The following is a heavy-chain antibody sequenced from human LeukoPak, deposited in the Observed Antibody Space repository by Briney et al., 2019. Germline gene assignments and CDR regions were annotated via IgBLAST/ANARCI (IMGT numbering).Heavy chain of an antibody. Sequence: SETLSLTCTVSGGSISGYHWSWFRQPPGKGLEWIGYIDYTWNTNYSPSLKSRVTMSLEMSKNQFSLEMNLVTAADTAMFYCARLDRPGGRTGDVFDIWGQGTMVTVSS. CDR2: IDYTWNT. CDR3: ARLDRPGGRTGDVFDI. CDR1: GGSISGYH. D-gene: IGHD3-22*01. V-gene: IGHV4-59*08. J-gene: IGHJ3*02.